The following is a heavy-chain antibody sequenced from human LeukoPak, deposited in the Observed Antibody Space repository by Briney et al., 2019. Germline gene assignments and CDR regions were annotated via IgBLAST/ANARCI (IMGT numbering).Heavy chain of an antibody. V-gene: IGHV1-8*01. CDR1: GYPFSTWE. Sequence: ASVKVSCKTSGYPFSTWEVNWVRQAAGQGLEWLGWVHPDSGNTDYAQKFRGRVTMSRDTSTSTAYMELSGLRLDDTAVYFCARGPRNDPWGQGTLVTVSS. D-gene: IGHD1-14*01. CDR2: VHPDSGNT. J-gene: IGHJ5*02. CDR3: ARGPRNDP.